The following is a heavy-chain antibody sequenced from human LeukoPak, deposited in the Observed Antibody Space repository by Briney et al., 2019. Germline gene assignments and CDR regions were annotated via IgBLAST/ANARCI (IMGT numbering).Heavy chain of an antibody. CDR3: ARREPHGDYGGKIRYYYYMDV. CDR2: VGHSGSA. Sequence: SETLSLTCAVSGGSFSTFFWRWIRQPPGKGLEWIGDVGHSGSADYNPSLKSRVTVSADPSKTQFSLKLTSVTAADTAMYYCARREPHGDYGGKIRYYYYMDVWGKGTTITISS. D-gene: IGHD4-23*01. V-gene: IGHV4-34*01. J-gene: IGHJ6*03. CDR1: GGSFSTFF.